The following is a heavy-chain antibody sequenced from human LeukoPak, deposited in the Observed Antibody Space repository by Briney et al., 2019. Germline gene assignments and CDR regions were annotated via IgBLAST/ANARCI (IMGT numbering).Heavy chain of an antibody. J-gene: IGHJ4*02. Sequence: PSETLSLTCTVSGGSISSYYWSWIRQPPGKGLEWIGYIYYSGSTNYNPSLKSRVTISVDTSKNQFSLKLSSVTAADTAVYYCARGVGSPYYFDYWGQGTLVTVSS. V-gene: IGHV4-59*01. CDR2: IYYSGST. CDR3: ARGVGSPYYFDY. CDR1: GGSISSYY. D-gene: IGHD1-26*01.